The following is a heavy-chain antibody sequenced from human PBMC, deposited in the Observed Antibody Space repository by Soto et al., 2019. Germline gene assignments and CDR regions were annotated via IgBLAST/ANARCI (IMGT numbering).Heavy chain of an antibody. V-gene: IGHV1-46*01. CDR1: GYTFTSYS. Sequence: ASVKVSCKASGYTFTSYSMHWVRQAPGQGLEWMGIINPSSGRTSYAQNFQGRVTMTSDTSTSIVYMEMSSLKSEDTAVYYCARDHNFGFILYAMDVWGQGTTVTVSS. CDR3: ARDHNFGFILYAMDV. D-gene: IGHD2-15*01. J-gene: IGHJ6*02. CDR2: INPSSGRT.